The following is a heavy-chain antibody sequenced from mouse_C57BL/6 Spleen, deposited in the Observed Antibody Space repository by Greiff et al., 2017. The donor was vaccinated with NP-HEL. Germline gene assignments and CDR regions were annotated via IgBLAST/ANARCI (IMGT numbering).Heavy chain of an antibody. D-gene: IGHD1-2*01. CDR1: GYSFTGYY. CDR3: ARITTAPMDY. J-gene: IGHJ4*01. CDR2: INPSTGGT. Sequence: VQLQQSGPELVKPGASVKISCKASGYSFTGYYMNWVKQSPEKSLEWIGEINPSTGGTTYNQKFKAKATLTVDKSSSTAYMQLKSLTSEDSAVYYCARITTAPMDYWGQGTSVTVSS. V-gene: IGHV1-42*01.